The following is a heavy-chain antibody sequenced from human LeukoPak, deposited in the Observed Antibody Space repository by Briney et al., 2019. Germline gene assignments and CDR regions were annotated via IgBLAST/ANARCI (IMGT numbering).Heavy chain of an antibody. D-gene: IGHD3-10*01. CDR1: GGSISNYY. CDR2: IYYSGST. Sequence: PSETLSLTCTVSGGSISNYYWSWIRQPPGKGLEWIGYIYYSGSTNYNPSLKSRVTISVDTSKNQFSLKLNSVTAADTAVYYCAIRASGSGSFNRYYFDYWGQGTLVAVSS. CDR3: AIRASGSGSFNRYYFDY. V-gene: IGHV4-59*08. J-gene: IGHJ4*02.